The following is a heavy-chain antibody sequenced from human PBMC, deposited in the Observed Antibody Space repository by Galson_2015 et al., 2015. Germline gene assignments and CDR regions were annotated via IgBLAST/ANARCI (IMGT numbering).Heavy chain of an antibody. CDR1: GFTFSSYA. Sequence: SLRLSCEASGFTFSSYAMHWVRQAPGKGLEWVAVISYDGSNKYYADSVKGRFTISRDNSKNTLYLQMNSLRAEDTAVYYCARLGALPFDYWGQGTLVTVSS. J-gene: IGHJ4*02. D-gene: IGHD6-6*01. CDR2: ISYDGSNK. CDR3: ARLGALPFDY. V-gene: IGHV3-30-3*01.